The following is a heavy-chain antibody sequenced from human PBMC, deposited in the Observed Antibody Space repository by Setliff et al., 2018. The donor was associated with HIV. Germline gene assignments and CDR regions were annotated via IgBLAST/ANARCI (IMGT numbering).Heavy chain of an antibody. CDR1: GDSVNDRSYF. CDR2: FYYNGDS. Sequence: SETLSLTCTVSGDSVNDRSYFWGWIRQPPGKGLEWIGTFYYNGDSRYNPSLKSRVTISVDTSKNQFSLKLTSVTAADTAVYYCASLFQYSGHDWFDFWGQGTLVTVSS. CDR3: ASLFQYSGHDWFDF. J-gene: IGHJ4*02. V-gene: IGHV4-39*01. D-gene: IGHD5-12*01.